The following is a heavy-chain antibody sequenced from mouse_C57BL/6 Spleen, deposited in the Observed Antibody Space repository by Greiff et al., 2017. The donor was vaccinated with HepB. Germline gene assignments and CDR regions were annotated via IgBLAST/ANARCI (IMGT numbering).Heavy chain of an antibody. Sequence: VQLQQSGPELVKPGASVKISCKASGYAFSSSWMNWVKQRPGKGLEWIGRIYPGDGDTNYNGKFKGKATLTADKSSSTAYMQLSSQTSEDSAVYFCARYTVDAMDYWGQGASVTVSS. CDR2: IYPGDGDT. D-gene: IGHD1-1*01. CDR1: GYAFSSSW. J-gene: IGHJ4*01. CDR3: ARYTVDAMDY. V-gene: IGHV1-82*01.